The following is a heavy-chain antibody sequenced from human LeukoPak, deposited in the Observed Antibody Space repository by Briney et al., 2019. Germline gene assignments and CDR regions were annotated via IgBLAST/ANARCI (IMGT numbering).Heavy chain of an antibody. J-gene: IGHJ5*02. CDR2: ISSSSSYI. CDR1: GFTFNSYG. V-gene: IGHV3-21*01. D-gene: IGHD2-15*01. Sequence: GGSLRLSCAASGFTFNSYGMHWVRQAPGKGLEWVSSISSSSSYIYYADSVKGRFTISRDNAKNSLYLQMNSLRAEDTAVYYCARDSPRGYCSGGSCYAWFDPWGQGTLVTVSS. CDR3: ARDSPRGYCSGGSCYAWFDP.